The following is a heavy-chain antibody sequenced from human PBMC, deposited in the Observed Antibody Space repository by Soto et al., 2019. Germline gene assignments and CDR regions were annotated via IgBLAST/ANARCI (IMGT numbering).Heavy chain of an antibody. CDR2: IYYSGST. CDR3: ARVQSGDGYLCDY. D-gene: IGHD5-12*01. Sequence: SETLSLTCTVSGGSISSGGYYWSWIRQHPGKGLEWIGYIYYSGSTYYNPSLKSRVTISVDTSKNQFSLKLSSVTAADTAVYYCARVQSGDGYLCDYWGQGTLVTVAS. J-gene: IGHJ4*02. V-gene: IGHV4-31*03. CDR1: GGSISSGGYY.